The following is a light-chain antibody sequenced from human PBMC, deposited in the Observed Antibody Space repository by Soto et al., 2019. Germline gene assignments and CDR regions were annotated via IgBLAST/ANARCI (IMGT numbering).Light chain of an antibody. Sequence: DIQLTQSPSFLSASVGDRVAITCRASQGISNYLGWYQQKPGSAPKLLIYAASTLQRGVSSRYSGSGSGTEFTLTISSLQPEDSAVYYCQHLNTYPPYTFGQGTKLEIK. CDR2: AAS. CDR3: QHLNTYPPYT. CDR1: QGISNY. V-gene: IGKV1-9*01. J-gene: IGKJ2*01.